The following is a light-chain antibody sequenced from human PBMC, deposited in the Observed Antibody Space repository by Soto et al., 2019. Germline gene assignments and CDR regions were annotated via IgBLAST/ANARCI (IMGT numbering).Light chain of an antibody. J-gene: IGKJ1*01. CDR1: QSLLHSNGYNY. V-gene: IGKV2-28*01. Sequence: DIVMTQSPLSLPVTPGEPASISCRSSQSLLHSNGYNYLNWFVPKPGQSPQLLIYLGSDRASGVLGRISSSGSGVTFIHKISRVDDDDAVVYYCMHALPSPPCTFGQGTKVPI. CDR2: LGS. CDR3: MHALPSPPCT.